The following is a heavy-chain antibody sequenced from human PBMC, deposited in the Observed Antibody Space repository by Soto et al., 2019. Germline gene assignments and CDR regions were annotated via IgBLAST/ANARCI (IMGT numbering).Heavy chain of an antibody. CDR1: GGSISSSSYY. CDR3: ARRRGVVVAANLLVDTAMVDY. J-gene: IGHJ4*02. CDR2: IYYSGST. V-gene: IGHV4-39*01. D-gene: IGHD5-18*01. Sequence: QLQLQESGPGLVKPSETLSLTCTVSGGSISSSSYYWGWIRQPPGKGLEWIGSIYYSGSTYYNPSLKSRVTISVDTSKNQFSLKLSSVTAADTAVYYCARRRGVVVAANLLVDTAMVDYWGQGTLVTVSS.